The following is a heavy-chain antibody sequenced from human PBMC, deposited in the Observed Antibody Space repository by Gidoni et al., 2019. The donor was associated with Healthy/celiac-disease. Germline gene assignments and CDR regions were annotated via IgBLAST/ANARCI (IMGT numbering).Heavy chain of an antibody. CDR2: ISYDGSNK. J-gene: IGHJ4*02. CDR3: ARDDVSWVSSSWNFGY. D-gene: IGHD6-13*01. Sequence: QVQLVESGGGVVQPGRSLRLSCAAPGFTFSTYGMHWVRQAPGKGLEWVAVISYDGSNKYYADSVKGRFTISRDNSKNTLYLQMNSLRAEDTAVYYCARDDVSWVSSSWNFGYWGQGTLVTVSS. V-gene: IGHV3-30*03. CDR1: GFTFSTYG.